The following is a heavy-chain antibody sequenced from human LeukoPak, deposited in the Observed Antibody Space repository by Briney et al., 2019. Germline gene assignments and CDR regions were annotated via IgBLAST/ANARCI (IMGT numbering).Heavy chain of an antibody. Sequence: GGSLRLSCAASGFTFSSYEMNWVRQAPGKGLEWVSAISGSGGSTYYADSVKGRFTISRDNSKNTLYLQMNSLRAEDTAVYYCAKTVPCGGDCYYYFDYWGQGTLVTVSS. CDR2: ISGSGGST. J-gene: IGHJ4*02. CDR3: AKTVPCGGDCYYYFDY. V-gene: IGHV3-23*01. D-gene: IGHD2-21*01. CDR1: GFTFSSYE.